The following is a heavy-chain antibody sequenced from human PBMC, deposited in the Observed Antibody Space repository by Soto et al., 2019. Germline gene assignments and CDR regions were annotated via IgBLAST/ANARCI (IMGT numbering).Heavy chain of an antibody. CDR1: GGSIRSYY. V-gene: IGHV4-59*01. Sequence: PSETLSLTCTVSGGSIRSYYWSWIRKPPGNCLECIWYLYNSGSPIFIPSLKRRVTISVDMSQNYFSLNLNYVTAADTFVYYCASDLWGYCGTDCYPLDVWGQGTTVNVSS. J-gene: IGHJ6*02. D-gene: IGHD2-21*02. CDR2: LYNSGSP. CDR3: ASDLWGYCGTDCYPLDV.